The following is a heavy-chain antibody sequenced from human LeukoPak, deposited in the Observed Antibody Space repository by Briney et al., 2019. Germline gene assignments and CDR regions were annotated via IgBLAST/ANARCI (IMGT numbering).Heavy chain of an antibody. CDR2: ISGSGGST. J-gene: IGHJ4*02. D-gene: IGHD3-10*01. CDR3: AKDQRTKWLLWFGEFRR. CDR1: GFTFSSYA. Sequence: GGSLRLSCAASGFTFSSYAMSWVRQAPGKGLEWVSAISGSGGSTYYADSVKGRFTISRDNSKNTLYLQMNSLRAEDSAVYYCAKDQRTKWLLWFGEFRRWGQGTLVTVSS. V-gene: IGHV3-23*01.